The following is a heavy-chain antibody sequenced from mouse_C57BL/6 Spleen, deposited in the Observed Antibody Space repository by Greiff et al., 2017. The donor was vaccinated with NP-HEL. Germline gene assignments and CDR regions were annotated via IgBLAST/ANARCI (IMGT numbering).Heavy chain of an antibody. CDR1: GYTFTDYY. Sequence: EVQLQQSGPVLVKPGASVKMSCKASGYTFTDYYMNWVKQSHGKSLEWIGVINPYNGGTSYNQKFKGKATLTVDKSSCTAYMERNSLTSADSAVYDCARSGYDYAGAWFAYWGQGTLVTVSA. V-gene: IGHV1-19*01. CDR2: INPYNGGT. D-gene: IGHD2-4*01. J-gene: IGHJ3*01. CDR3: ARSGYDYAGAWFAY.